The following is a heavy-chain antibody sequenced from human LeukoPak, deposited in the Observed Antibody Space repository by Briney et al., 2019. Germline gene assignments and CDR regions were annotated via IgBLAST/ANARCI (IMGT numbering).Heavy chain of an antibody. V-gene: IGHV1-69*06. CDR1: GGTFSSYA. CDR2: IIPIFGTA. J-gene: IGHJ4*02. Sequence: SVKVSCKASGGTFSSYAISWVRQAPGQGLEWMGGIIPIFGTANYAQKFQGRVTITADKSTSTAYMELSSLRSEDTAVYYCARAKERAAAALDYWGQGALVTVSS. CDR3: ARAKERAAAALDY. D-gene: IGHD6-13*01.